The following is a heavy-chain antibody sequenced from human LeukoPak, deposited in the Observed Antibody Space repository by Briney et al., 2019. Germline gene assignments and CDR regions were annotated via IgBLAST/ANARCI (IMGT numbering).Heavy chain of an antibody. D-gene: IGHD1-26*01. CDR3: ARVSGSPRDAFDI. CDR2: INPNSGGT. J-gene: IGHJ3*02. Sequence: ATVTVSCKASGYTFTGYYMHWVRQAPGQGLEWMGWINPNSGGTNYAQKFQGRVTMTRDTSISTAYMELSRLRSDDTAVYYCARVSGSPRDAFDIWGQGTMVTVSS. V-gene: IGHV1-2*02. CDR1: GYTFTGYY.